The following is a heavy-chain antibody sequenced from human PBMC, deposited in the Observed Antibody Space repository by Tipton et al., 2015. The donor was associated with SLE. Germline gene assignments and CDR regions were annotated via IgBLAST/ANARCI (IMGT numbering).Heavy chain of an antibody. Sequence: TLSLTCAVYGGSFSGYYWGWIRQPPGKGLEWIGSIYYSGSTYYNPSLKSRLTISVDTSKNQLSLKLSSVTAADTAVYYCASKISVTTDYWGQGTLVTVSS. CDR2: IYYSGST. CDR1: GGSFSGYY. J-gene: IGHJ4*02. CDR3: ASKISVTTDY. V-gene: IGHV4-34*01. D-gene: IGHD4-17*01.